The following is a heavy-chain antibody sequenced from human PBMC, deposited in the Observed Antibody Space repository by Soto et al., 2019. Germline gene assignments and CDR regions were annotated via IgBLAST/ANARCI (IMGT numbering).Heavy chain of an antibody. CDR2: IYPGDSDT. CDR3: ARTAAAGKYYYGTDV. D-gene: IGHD6-13*01. CDR1: GYSFTSYW. V-gene: IGHV5-51*01. J-gene: IGHJ6*02. Sequence: GEALKISCKGSGYSFTSYWIGWVRQMPGKGLELMGIIYPGDSDTRYSPSFQGQVTISADKSISTAYLQWSSLKASDTAMYYCARTAAAGKYYYGTDVWGQETMVTVSS.